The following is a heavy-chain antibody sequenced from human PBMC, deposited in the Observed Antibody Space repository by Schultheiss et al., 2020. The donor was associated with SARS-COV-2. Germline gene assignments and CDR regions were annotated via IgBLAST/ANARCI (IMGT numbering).Heavy chain of an antibody. Sequence: GESLKISCAASGFTFSSYAMHWVRQAPGKGLEWVAVISYDGSNKYYADSVKGRFTISRDNSKNTVYLQMNSLRAEDTAVYYCARGTRYYDSTGYSIDYWGQGTLVTVSS. D-gene: IGHD3-22*01. CDR1: GFTFSSYA. CDR3: ARGTRYYDSTGYSIDY. CDR2: ISYDGSNK. J-gene: IGHJ4*02. V-gene: IGHV3-30*14.